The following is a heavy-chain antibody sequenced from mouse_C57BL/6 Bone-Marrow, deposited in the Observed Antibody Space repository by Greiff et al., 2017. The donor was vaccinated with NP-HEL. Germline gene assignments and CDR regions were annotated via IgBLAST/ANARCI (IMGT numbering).Heavy chain of an antibody. D-gene: IGHD1-1*01. V-gene: IGHV14-4*01. CDR1: GFNIKDDY. CDR3: TTFLRDYAMDY. J-gene: IGHJ4*01. Sequence: EVQLQQSGAELVRPGASVKLSCTASGFNIKDDYMHWVKQRPEQGLEWIGWLDPENGDTEYASKFQGKATITADTSSNTAYLQLSSLTSEDTAFYYCTTFLRDYAMDYWGQGTSVTVSS. CDR2: LDPENGDT.